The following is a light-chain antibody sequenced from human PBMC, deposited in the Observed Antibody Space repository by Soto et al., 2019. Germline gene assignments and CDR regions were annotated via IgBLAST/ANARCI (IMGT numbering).Light chain of an antibody. Sequence: QSALTQPASVSGSLGQSITISCSGTSSDVGAYNYVSWYQQYPGKAPKLMIYHVTDRPSGVSERFSGSKSGNTASLTISGLQAEYEADYCCCSYTTSNTFVFGTGTKLTVL. J-gene: IGLJ1*01. V-gene: IGLV2-14*01. CDR1: SSDVGAYNY. CDR3: CSYTTSNTFV. CDR2: HVT.